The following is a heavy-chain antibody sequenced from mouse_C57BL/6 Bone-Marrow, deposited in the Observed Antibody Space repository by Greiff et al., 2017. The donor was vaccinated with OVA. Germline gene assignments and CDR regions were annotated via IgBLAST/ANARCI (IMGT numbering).Heavy chain of an antibody. J-gene: IGHJ1*03. V-gene: IGHV1-75*01. CDR2: IFPGSGST. D-gene: IGHD2-4*01. CDR3: ARGDYGGYFDV. CDR1: GYTFTDYY. Sequence: VQLQQSGPELVKPGASVKISCKASGYTFTDYYINWVKQRPGQGLEWIGWIFPGSGSTYYNDKFKGKATLTVDKSSSTAYMSLSSLTSEDSAVYFCARGDYGGYFDVWGTGTTVTVSS.